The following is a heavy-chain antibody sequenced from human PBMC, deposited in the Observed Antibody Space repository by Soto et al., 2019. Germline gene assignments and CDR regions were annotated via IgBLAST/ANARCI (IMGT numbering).Heavy chain of an antibody. Sequence: LSLTCTVSGYSISSGYHWAWIRQPPGKGLEWLGSVHYSGNTYYNPSLKSRLTISVDKSKNQFSLNLSSVTAADTAVYYCARQDRVVAEGRWFDPWGQGTLVTVSS. CDR2: VHYSGNT. CDR3: ARQDRVVAEGRWFDP. V-gene: IGHV4-38-2*02. D-gene: IGHD2-15*01. CDR1: GYSISSGYH. J-gene: IGHJ5*02.